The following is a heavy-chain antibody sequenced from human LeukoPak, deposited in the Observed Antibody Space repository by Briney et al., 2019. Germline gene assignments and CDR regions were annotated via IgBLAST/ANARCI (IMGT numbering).Heavy chain of an antibody. D-gene: IGHD2-2*01. Sequence: GGSLRLSCAASGFTFSSYSMNWVRQAPGKGLEWVSSICSSSSYIYYADSVKGRFTISRDNAKNSLYLQMNSLRAEDTAVYYCAREGLRYCSSTSCLDYWGQGTLVTVSS. J-gene: IGHJ4*02. CDR3: AREGLRYCSSTSCLDY. CDR1: GFTFSSYS. V-gene: IGHV3-21*01. CDR2: ICSSSSYI.